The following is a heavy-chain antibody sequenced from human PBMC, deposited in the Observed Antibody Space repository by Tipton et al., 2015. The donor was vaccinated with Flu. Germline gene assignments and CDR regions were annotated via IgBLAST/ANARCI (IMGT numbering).Heavy chain of an antibody. D-gene: IGHD7-27*01. J-gene: IGHJ4*02. Sequence: SLRLSCAVSGFTFSRYGMSWVRQAPGKGLEWVSGFGASGRTTYFADSVRGRFTISRDNTKKSLYLQLNSLRVEDTAIYYCATLTGDDYWGQGTLVTVSS. CDR2: FGASGRTT. CDR1: GFTFSRYG. CDR3: ATLTGDDY. V-gene: IGHV3-23*01.